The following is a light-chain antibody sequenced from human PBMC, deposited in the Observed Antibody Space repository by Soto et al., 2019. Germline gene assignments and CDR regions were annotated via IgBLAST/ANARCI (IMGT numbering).Light chain of an antibody. Sequence: QSALTQPRSVSGSPGQSVTISYTGTSSDVGRYNYVSWYQHHPGKAPKLMIYDVSTRPSGVPDRFSGSKSGTTASLTISGLQAEDEADYYCCSYAGSPYVFGTGTKLTVL. J-gene: IGLJ1*01. CDR2: DVS. V-gene: IGLV2-11*01. CDR3: CSYAGSPYV. CDR1: SSDVGRYNY.